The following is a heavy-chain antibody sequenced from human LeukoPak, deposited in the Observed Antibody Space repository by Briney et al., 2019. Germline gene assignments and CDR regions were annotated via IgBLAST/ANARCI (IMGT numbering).Heavy chain of an antibody. Sequence: PSETLSLTCTVSGGSISSYYWSWIRQPPGKGLEWIGYIYYSGSTNYNPSLKSRVTISVDTSKNQFSLRLTSVTAADTAVYYCARQSAAGTNNWFDPWGQGTLVTVSS. CDR1: GGSISSYY. J-gene: IGHJ5*02. CDR3: ARQSAAGTNNWFDP. CDR2: IYYSGST. D-gene: IGHD6-13*01. V-gene: IGHV4-59*08.